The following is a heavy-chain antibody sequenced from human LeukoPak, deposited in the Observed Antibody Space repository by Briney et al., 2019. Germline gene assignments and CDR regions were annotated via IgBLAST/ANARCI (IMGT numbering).Heavy chain of an antibody. D-gene: IGHD5-12*01. CDR3: ARNENSGWGYFDY. V-gene: IGHV3-23*01. Sequence: GGSLRLSCAASRFTFNSYAMSWVRQAQGKGLEWVSVIGGSNGITFYVGSVKGRFTISRDNSKDTLYLQMNSLRAEDTAVYYCARNENSGWGYFDYWGQGTLVTIPP. CDR2: IGGSNGIT. CDR1: RFTFNSYA. J-gene: IGHJ4*02.